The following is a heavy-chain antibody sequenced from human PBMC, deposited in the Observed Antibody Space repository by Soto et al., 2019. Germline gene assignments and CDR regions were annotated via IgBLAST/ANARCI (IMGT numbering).Heavy chain of an antibody. D-gene: IGHD3-10*01. CDR3: ARDELILDYYGSGSYYPFWNYSGMDV. CDR1: GFTFSSYA. CDR2: ISYDGSNK. Sequence: QVQLVESGGGVVQPGRSLRLSCAASGFTFSSYAMHWVRQAPGKGLEWVAVISYDGSNKYYADSVKGRFTISRDNSKNTLYLQMNSLRAEDTAVYYCARDELILDYYGSGSYYPFWNYSGMDVWGQGTTVTVSS. V-gene: IGHV3-30-3*01. J-gene: IGHJ6*02.